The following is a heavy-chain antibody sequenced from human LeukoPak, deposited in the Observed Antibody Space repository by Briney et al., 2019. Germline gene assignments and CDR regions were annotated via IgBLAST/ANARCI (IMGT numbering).Heavy chain of an antibody. CDR3: ARDSQFIGPLY. CDR2: IMSDGRST. J-gene: IGHJ4*02. CDR1: GGTFTTYG. V-gene: IGHV3-74*01. D-gene: IGHD5-24*01. Sequence: SCKASGGTFTTYGMHWVRQAPGKGLVWVSRIMSDGRSTYADSVKGRFTISRDTAKNTLYLQMNSLRAEDTAVYYCARDSQFIGPLYWGQGTLVTVSS.